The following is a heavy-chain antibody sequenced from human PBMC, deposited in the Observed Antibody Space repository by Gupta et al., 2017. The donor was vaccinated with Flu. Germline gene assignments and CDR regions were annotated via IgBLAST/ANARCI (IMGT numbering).Heavy chain of an antibody. CDR3: AKDLGGLGSYYTFDW. J-gene: IGHJ4*02. CDR2: ISYDGSNK. V-gene: IGHV3-30*18. Sequence: QVQLVESGGGVVRPGRSLRLSCAAYGFTFRSFAMHWVRQAPGKGLEWVALISYDGSNKNYADSVMGRFTISRDNSENTLFLQGNSLRAEDAAVYYCAKDLGGLGSYYTFDWWGQGTLVTVSS. CDR1: GFTFRSFA. D-gene: IGHD3-10*01.